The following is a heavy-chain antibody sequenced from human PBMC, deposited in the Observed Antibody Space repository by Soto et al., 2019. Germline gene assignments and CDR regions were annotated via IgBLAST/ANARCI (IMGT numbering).Heavy chain of an antibody. V-gene: IGHV1-69*13. CDR2: IIPIFGTA. CDR3: ARRGSCTKGVGYKSYYYGMNV. D-gene: IGHD2-8*01. CDR1: GGTFSSYA. Sequence: SVKVSCKASGGTFSSYAISWVRQAPGQGLEWMGGIIPIFGTANYAQKFQGRVTITADESTSTAYMELSSLRSEDTAVYYCARRGSCTKGVGYKSYYYGMNVGGRGTTVAV. J-gene: IGHJ6*04.